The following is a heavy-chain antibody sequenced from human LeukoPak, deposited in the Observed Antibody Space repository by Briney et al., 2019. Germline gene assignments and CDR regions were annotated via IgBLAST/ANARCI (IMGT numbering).Heavy chain of an antibody. CDR2: INPDGSTT. V-gene: IGHV3-74*01. Sequence: PGGSLRLSCAASGFTFSNYWMHWVRQDPGKGLVWVSCINPDGSTTNYADSVKGRFTISRDNAKNALYLQMNSLRAEDTAVYYCAELGITMIGGVWGKGTTVTISS. J-gene: IGHJ6*04. CDR3: AELGITMIGGV. CDR1: GFTFSNYW. D-gene: IGHD3-10*02.